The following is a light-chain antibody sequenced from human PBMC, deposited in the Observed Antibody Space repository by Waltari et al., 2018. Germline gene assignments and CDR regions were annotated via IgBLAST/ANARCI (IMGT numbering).Light chain of an antibody. CDR1: KGVSSY. V-gene: IGKV3-11*01. CDR3: QQRSNWPPGFT. J-gene: IGKJ3*01. Sequence: EIVLTQSPATLSLSPGERATPSCRASKGVSSYFAWYQQKPGQAPRLLIYDASNRATGIPARFSGSGSGTDFTLTISSLEPEDFAVYYCQQRSNWPPGFTFGPGTKVDIK. CDR2: DAS.